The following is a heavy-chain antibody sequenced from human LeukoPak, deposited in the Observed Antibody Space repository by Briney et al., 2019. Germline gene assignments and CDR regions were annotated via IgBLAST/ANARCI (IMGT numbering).Heavy chain of an antibody. CDR1: GGSISSYY. CDR2: IYYSGST. D-gene: IGHD6-13*01. CDR3: ARVLAAAVPYPWFDP. J-gene: IGHJ5*02. V-gene: IGHV4-59*01. Sequence: SETLSLTCTVSGGSISSYYWSWFRQPPGKGLEWIGYIYYSGSTNYNPSLKSRVTISVDTSKNQFPLKLSSVTAADTAVYYCARVLAAAVPYPWFDPWGQGTLVTVSS.